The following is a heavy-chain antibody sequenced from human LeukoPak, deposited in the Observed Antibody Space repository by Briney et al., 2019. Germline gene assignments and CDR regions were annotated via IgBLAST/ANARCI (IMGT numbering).Heavy chain of an antibody. CDR3: ARDLDTAYYFHY. J-gene: IGHJ4*02. CDR1: GFTFSSYS. Sequence: GGSLRLSCAASGFTFSSYSMNWVRQAPGKGLEWVSSISSSSSYIYYADSVKGRFTISRDNAKNSLYLQMNSLRAEDTAVYYCARDLDTAYYFHYWGQGTLVTVSS. D-gene: IGHD5-18*01. V-gene: IGHV3-21*01. CDR2: ISSSSSYI.